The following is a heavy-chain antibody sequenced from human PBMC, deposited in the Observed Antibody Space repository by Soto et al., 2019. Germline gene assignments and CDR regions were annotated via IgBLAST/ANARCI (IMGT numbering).Heavy chain of an antibody. V-gene: IGHV3-23*01. CDR2: VSGGGGAT. Sequence: GGSLRLSCAASGFTFRTYAMSWVRQAPGKGLEWVSGVSGGGGATYYADSVKGRFTISRDDSKNGLFLQMNSLRADDTAIYYCANAVSTMPRGPISRNGMDVWGQGTTVTVSS. CDR3: ANAVSTMPRGPISRNGMDV. D-gene: IGHD3-10*01. J-gene: IGHJ6*02. CDR1: GFTFRTYA.